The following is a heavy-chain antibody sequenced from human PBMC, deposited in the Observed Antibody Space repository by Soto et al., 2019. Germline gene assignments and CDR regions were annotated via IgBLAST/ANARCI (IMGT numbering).Heavy chain of an antibody. CDR3: ARDSPIGSTYSAYDAIDS. Sequence: QVQLVQSGAEVKKPGSSVKVSCKASGGTFSTSTFTWVRQAPGQELEWMGRTIPLLNVADYAQDFQGRVTITADKSTSTAYMELSSLTSKDTAVYYCARDSPIGSTYSAYDAIDSWGPGTLVTVSS. D-gene: IGHD5-12*01. CDR1: GGTFSTST. V-gene: IGHV1-69*08. J-gene: IGHJ4*02. CDR2: TIPLLNVA.